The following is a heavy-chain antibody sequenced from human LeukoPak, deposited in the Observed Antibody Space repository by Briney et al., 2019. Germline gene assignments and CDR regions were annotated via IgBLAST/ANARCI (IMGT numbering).Heavy chain of an antibody. CDR3: ATYRQVLLPFES. Sequence: GGSLRLSCAASGFTFSTYGMTWVRQAPGKGLEWVSAISGSAATTFYADSVKGRFTISRDNSKSTLSLQMNSLRAEDTAIYYCATYRQVLLPFESWGQGTLVTVSS. CDR1: GFTFSTYG. V-gene: IGHV3-23*01. D-gene: IGHD2-8*02. CDR2: ISGSAATT. J-gene: IGHJ4*02.